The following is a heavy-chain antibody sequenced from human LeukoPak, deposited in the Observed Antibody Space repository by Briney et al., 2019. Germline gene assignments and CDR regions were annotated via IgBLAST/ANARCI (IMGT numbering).Heavy chain of an antibody. CDR1: GYTLTELS. J-gene: IGHJ3*02. D-gene: IGHD5-24*01. Sequence: ASVKFSCKVSGYTLTELSMHWVRQAPGKGPEWMGGFDPECGETIYAQKFQGRVTMTEDTSTDTAYMELSSLRSEDTAVYYCATYQGVTPRDGYILTDAFDIWGQGTMVTVSS. CDR2: FDPECGET. CDR3: ATYQGVTPRDGYILTDAFDI. V-gene: IGHV1-24*01.